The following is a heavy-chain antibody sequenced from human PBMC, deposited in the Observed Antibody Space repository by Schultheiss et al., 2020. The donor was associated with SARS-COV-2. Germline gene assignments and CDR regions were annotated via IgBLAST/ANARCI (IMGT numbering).Heavy chain of an antibody. CDR3: ARDSGSRDNSAFDL. CDR1: GFTFSSYW. J-gene: IGHJ3*01. D-gene: IGHD5-24*01. Sequence: GGSLRLSCAASGFTFSSYWMSWVRQGPGKGLEWVSGNCGSGGIRKSTDSVKGRLPLSRHNSKNTLNLQMNSLRGEDTAVYYCARDSGSRDNSAFDLWGQGTMVTVSS. V-gene: IGHV3-23*01. CDR2: NCGSGGIR.